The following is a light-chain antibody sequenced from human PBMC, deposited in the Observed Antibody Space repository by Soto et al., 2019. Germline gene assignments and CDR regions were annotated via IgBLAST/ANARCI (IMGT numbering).Light chain of an antibody. CDR1: TGAVTPGNY. CDR2: TTD. V-gene: IGLV7-43*01. J-gene: IGLJ3*02. Sequence: QAVVPQEPSLTVSPGGTVTLTCASSTGAVTPGNYASWFQQKPGQAPRTLIYTTDNRHSWTPARFSGSLLGGKAALTLSSVQPEDEADYYCLLYFGGAQLVFGGGTKLTVL. CDR3: LLYFGGAQLV.